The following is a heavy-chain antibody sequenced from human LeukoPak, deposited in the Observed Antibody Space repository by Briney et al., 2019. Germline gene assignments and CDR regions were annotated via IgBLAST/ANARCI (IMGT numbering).Heavy chain of an antibody. V-gene: IGHV4-59*12. Sequence: SETLSLTCTVSGGSISSYYWSWIRQPPGKGLEWIGYIYYSGSTNYNPSLKSRVTISVDTSKNQFSLKLSSVTAADTAVYYCARGRGYSSSSGDYWGQGTLVTVSS. CDR3: ARGRGYSSSSGDY. D-gene: IGHD6-6*01. CDR1: GGSISSYY. CDR2: IYYSGST. J-gene: IGHJ4*02.